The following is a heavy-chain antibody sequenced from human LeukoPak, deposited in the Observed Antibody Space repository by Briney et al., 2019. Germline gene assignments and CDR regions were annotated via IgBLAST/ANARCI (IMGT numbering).Heavy chain of an antibody. Sequence: SETLSLTRTVSGGSISSSSYYWGWIRQPPGKGLEWIGSIYYSGSTYYNPSLKSRVTISVDTSKNQFSLRLSSVTAADTAVYYCARELDYYYYMDVWGKGTTVTISS. J-gene: IGHJ6*03. D-gene: IGHD6-13*01. CDR1: GGSISSSSYY. CDR2: IYYSGST. V-gene: IGHV4-39*07. CDR3: ARELDYYYYMDV.